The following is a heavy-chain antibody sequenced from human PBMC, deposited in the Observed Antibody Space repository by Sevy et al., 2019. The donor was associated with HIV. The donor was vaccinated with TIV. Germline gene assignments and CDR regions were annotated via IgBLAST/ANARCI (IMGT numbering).Heavy chain of an antibody. Sequence: SETLSLTCAVSGGSISSSNWWSWVRQPPGKGLEWIGEIYRSGSTNYNPSLKSRVTISVDKSKNQFSLKLSSVTAADTAVYYCARAVGAVAGPFDYWGQGTLVTVSS. V-gene: IGHV4-4*02. CDR3: ARAVGAVAGPFDY. J-gene: IGHJ4*02. CDR1: GGSISSSNW. CDR2: IYRSGST. D-gene: IGHD6-19*01.